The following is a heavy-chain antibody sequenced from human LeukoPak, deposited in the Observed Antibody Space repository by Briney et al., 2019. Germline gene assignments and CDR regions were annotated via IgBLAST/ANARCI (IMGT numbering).Heavy chain of an antibody. CDR3: ARDDFWSGYGFDP. Sequence: SETLSLTCTVSGGSISSYYWSWIRQPPGKGLEWIGYIYYSGSTNYNPSLKSRVTISVDTSKNQFSLKLSSVTAADTAVYYCARDDFWSGYGFDPWGQGTLVTVSS. D-gene: IGHD3-3*01. CDR2: IYYSGST. V-gene: IGHV4-59*01. CDR1: GGSISSYY. J-gene: IGHJ5*02.